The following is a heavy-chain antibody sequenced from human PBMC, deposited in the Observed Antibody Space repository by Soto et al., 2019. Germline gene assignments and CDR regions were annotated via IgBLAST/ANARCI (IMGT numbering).Heavy chain of an antibody. V-gene: IGHV4-59*01. CDR3: AHFSDLEWFDP. CDR1: GGSISRYF. Sequence: SETLSLTCTVSGGSISRYFWSWIRPSPGKGLEWIGYIFYTGSTTYNPSLKSRVTISIDTSKNQFSLKLSSLTAADTAVYYCAHFSDLEWFDPWGQGTLVTVSS. J-gene: IGHJ5*02. CDR2: IFYTGST. D-gene: IGHD2-21*01.